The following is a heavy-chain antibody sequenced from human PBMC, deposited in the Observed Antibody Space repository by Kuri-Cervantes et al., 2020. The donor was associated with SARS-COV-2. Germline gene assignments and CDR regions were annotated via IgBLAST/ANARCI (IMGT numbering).Heavy chain of an antibody. D-gene: IGHD4-11*01. CDR1: GFTFGSYT. J-gene: IGHJ4*02. CDR2: ISCSSSFI. Sequence: GGSLRLSCAASGFTFGSYTMNWVRQAPGKGLEWLSSISCSSSFISYADSVEGRFTVSRDNAKNSLYLQIHSLRAEDTAVYYCVRVNDYSLYEPWDYWGQGTLVTVSS. V-gene: IGHV3-21*01. CDR3: VRVNDYSLYEPWDY.